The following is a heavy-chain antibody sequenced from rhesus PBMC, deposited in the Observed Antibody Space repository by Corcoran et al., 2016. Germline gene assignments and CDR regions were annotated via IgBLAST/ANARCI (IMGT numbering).Heavy chain of an antibody. D-gene: IGHD4-23*01. V-gene: IGHV1S10*01. J-gene: IGHJ4*01. Sequence: QVQLVQSVAEVKKPRASVKVSCKASGFTFGRSAISLVRPAPGQGLEWMGGIIPRVGITNYAEKFQGRVTSTADTSTSTAYMELSSLRSEDTAVYYCARGHEYKDYWGQGVLVTVSS. CDR1: GFTFGRSA. CDR2: IIPRVGIT. CDR3: ARGHEYKDY.